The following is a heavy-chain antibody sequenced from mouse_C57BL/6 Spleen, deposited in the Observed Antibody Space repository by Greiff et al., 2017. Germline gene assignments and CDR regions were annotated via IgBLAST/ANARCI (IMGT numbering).Heavy chain of an antibody. CDR1: GYTFTDYN. CDR3: ARIREGGAMDY. Sequence: EVKVVESGPELVKPGASVKIPCKASGYTFTDYNMDWVKQSHGKSLEWIGDINPNNGGTNYNQKFKGKATLTVDKSSSTAYMELRSLTSEDTAVYYCARIREGGAMDYWGQGTSVTVSS. V-gene: IGHV1-18*01. J-gene: IGHJ4*01. CDR2: INPNNGGT.